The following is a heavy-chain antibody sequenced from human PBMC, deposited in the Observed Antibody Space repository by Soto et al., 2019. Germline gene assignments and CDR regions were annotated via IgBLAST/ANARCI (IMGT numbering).Heavy chain of an antibody. Sequence: PSETLSLTCTVSGGSISSSSYYWGWIRQPPGKGLEWIGSIYYSGSTYYNPSLKSRVTISVDTSKNRFSLKLTSVTAADTAVYYCAGPVRFLEWLSFPYYYYGMDVWGQGTTVTVSS. J-gene: IGHJ6*02. CDR2: IYYSGST. CDR1: GGSISSSSYY. V-gene: IGHV4-39*01. D-gene: IGHD3-3*01. CDR3: AGPVRFLEWLSFPYYYYGMDV.